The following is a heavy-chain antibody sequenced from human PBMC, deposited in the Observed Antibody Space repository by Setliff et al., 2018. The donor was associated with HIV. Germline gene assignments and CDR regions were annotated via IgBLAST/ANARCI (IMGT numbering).Heavy chain of an antibody. CDR2: IYHSGST. J-gene: IGHJ3*02. CDR3: ARDLTSPNDFWSRAFDI. CDR1: GYSISSGYY. Sequence: NTSETLSLTCVVSGYSISSGYYWGWIRQPPGKGLEWIGSIYHSGSTYYNPSLKSRVTISVDTSKNQFSLKLSSVTAADTAMYYCARDLTSPNDFWSRAFDIWGQGTMVTVSS. D-gene: IGHD3-3*01. V-gene: IGHV4-38-2*02.